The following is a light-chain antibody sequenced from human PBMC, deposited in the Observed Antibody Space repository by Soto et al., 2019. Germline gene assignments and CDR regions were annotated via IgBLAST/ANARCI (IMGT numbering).Light chain of an antibody. CDR3: ASYKCSSTWV. J-gene: IGLJ2*01. V-gene: IGLV2-14*03. CDR2: DVN. CDR1: SSDVGGYSY. Sequence: QSALTQPASVSGSPGQSITISCTGTSSDVGGYSYVSWYQKHSGRAPKLIIYDVNNRPSGISHRFSGSKSGNTASLTISDLQDEDESDFYCASYKCSSTWVFGGGTKLTVL.